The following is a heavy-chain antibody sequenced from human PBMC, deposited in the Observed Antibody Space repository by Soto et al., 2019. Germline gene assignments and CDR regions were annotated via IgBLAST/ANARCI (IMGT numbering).Heavy chain of an antibody. J-gene: IGHJ1*01. CDR3: ASVYNRTFYDS. V-gene: IGHV4-59*08. CDR2: IYYSGST. CDR1: GGSITGDY. Sequence: SETLSLTCTVSGGSITGDYWSWIRQPPGKRLEWIGYIYYSGSTNYNPSLNSRVTISVDTSKNQFSLKLRSVTAADTAVYYCASVYNRTFYDSRGQGTLVTVSS. D-gene: IGHD1-20*01.